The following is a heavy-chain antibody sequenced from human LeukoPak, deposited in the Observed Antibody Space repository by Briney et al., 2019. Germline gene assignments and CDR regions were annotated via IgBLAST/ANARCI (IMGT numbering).Heavy chain of an antibody. Sequence: TGGSLRLSCAASGFTFSSYSMNWVRQAPGKGLEWVSSISSSSSYIYYADSVKGRFTISRDNAKNSLYLQMNSLRAEDTAVYYCARASNCSGGSCYSVFDHWGQGTLVTVSS. V-gene: IGHV3-21*01. CDR3: ARASNCSGGSCYSVFDH. D-gene: IGHD2-15*01. CDR2: ISSSSSYI. CDR1: GFTFSSYS. J-gene: IGHJ4*02.